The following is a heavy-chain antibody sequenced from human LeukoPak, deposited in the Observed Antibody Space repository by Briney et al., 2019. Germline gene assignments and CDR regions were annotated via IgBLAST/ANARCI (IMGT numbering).Heavy chain of an antibody. V-gene: IGHV3-30*02. J-gene: IGHJ4*02. CDR3: AKARSYYDSSGYDY. CDR2: IRYDGSNK. Sequence: GGSLRLSCAASGFTFSSYGIHSVRQAPGKGLEWVAFIRYDGSNKYYADSVKGRFTISRDNSKNTLYLQMNSLRAQDTAVYYCAKARSYYDSSGYDYWGEGTLVSVSS. CDR1: GFTFSSYG. D-gene: IGHD3-22*01.